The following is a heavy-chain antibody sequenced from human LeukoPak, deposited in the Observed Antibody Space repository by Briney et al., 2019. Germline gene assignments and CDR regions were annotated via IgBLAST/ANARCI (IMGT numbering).Heavy chain of an antibody. Sequence: SETLSLTCTVSGGSISSGGYYWSWIRQHPGKGLEWIGYIYYSGSTYYNPSLKSRVTISVDTSKNQFSLKLSSVTAADTAVYYCARDLSGDSSGYFDYWGQGTLVTVSS. CDR2: IYYSGST. D-gene: IGHD3-22*01. CDR1: GGSISSGGYY. V-gene: IGHV4-31*03. J-gene: IGHJ4*02. CDR3: ARDLSGDSSGYFDY.